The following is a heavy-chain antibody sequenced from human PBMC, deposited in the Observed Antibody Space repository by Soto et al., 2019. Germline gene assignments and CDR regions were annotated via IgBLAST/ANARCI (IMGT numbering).Heavy chain of an antibody. CDR2: INNSGST. CDR1: GGSFSGYY. V-gene: IGHV4-34*01. J-gene: IGHJ4*02. CDR3: ARAEVYCSSTSCYAYFDF. Sequence: QLQQWGEGLLKPSETLSLTCAVYGGSFSGYYWSWIRQPPGKGLEWIGEINNSGSTNYNPSLKSRVTISIDTPKNQFSLKLSSVTAADTAVYYCARAEVYCSSTSCYAYFDFWGQGNLVTVSS. D-gene: IGHD2-2*01.